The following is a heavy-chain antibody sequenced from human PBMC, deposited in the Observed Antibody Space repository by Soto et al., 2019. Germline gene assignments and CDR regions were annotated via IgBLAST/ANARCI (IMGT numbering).Heavy chain of an antibody. CDR1: GYTFTTYG. Sequence: QVQLVQSGAEVKKPGASVKVSCKASGYTFTTYGISWVRQAPGQGLDWMGWISAYNGDTNYAQNLQGRVTMTTDTSTTTAYMELRSLRSDDTAVYYCAREARGNSRVYYYYGMDVWGQGTTVTVSS. CDR3: AREARGNSRVYYYYGMDV. J-gene: IGHJ6*02. V-gene: IGHV1-18*01. CDR2: ISAYNGDT. D-gene: IGHD5-18*01.